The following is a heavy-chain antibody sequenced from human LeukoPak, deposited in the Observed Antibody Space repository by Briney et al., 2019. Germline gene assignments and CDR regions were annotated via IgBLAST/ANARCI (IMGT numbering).Heavy chain of an antibody. J-gene: IGHJ4*02. Sequence: ASVKVSCKASGYTFTDYYMHWVRQAPGQELEWMGWINSNSGDTNYAQKFQGRVAMTRDTSITTAYMELSWLRSDDTAVYYCARGPRITVGGPSDYWGQGTLVTVSS. V-gene: IGHV1-2*02. D-gene: IGHD6-19*01. CDR2: INSNSGDT. CDR1: GYTFTDYY. CDR3: ARGPRITVGGPSDY.